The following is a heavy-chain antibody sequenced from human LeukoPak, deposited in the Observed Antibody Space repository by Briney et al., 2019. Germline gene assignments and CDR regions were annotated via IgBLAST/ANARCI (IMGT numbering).Heavy chain of an antibody. CDR1: GFTFTNNA. CDR3: GRGHRFCSRGNCNSPVDY. CDR2: IGGGDVEI. V-gene: IGHV3-23*01. J-gene: IGHJ4*02. Sequence: GGSLRLSCAMSGFTFTNNAMTWVRQAPGKGLEWVSTIGGGDVEIHYADSVKGRFTISRDNSKNTLYLQMNSLGAEDTAVYYCGRGHRFCSRGNCNSPVDYWGQGTLVTVSS. D-gene: IGHD2-15*01.